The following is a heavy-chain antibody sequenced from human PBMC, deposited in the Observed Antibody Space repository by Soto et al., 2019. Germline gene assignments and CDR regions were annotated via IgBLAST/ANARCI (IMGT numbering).Heavy chain of an antibody. CDR2: ISYDGSTK. D-gene: IGHD1-26*01. J-gene: IGHJ6*02. V-gene: IGHV3-30*18. Sequence: QVQLVESGGGVVQPGRSLRLSCAASGFTLSSYGMHWVRQAPGKGLEWVAVISYDGSTKYYADSVKGRFTISRDNSKNTLDLQMNSLRAEDTAVYYCAKPISADYYYYGMDVWGQGTTVTASS. CDR3: AKPISADYYYYGMDV. CDR1: GFTLSSYG.